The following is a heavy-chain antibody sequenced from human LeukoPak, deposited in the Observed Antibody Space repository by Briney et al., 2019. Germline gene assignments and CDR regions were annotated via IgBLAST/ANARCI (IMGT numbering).Heavy chain of an antibody. CDR2: IYTSGST. V-gene: IGHV4-39*07. J-gene: IGHJ6*03. CDR1: GDSISSSSYY. Sequence: SETLSLTCTVSGDSISSSSYYWGWIRQPPGKELEWIGSIYTSGSTNYNPSLKSRVTMSVDTSKNQFSLKLSSVTAADTAVYYCARALPSSSTSSGRGNYYYYMDVWGKGTTVTVSS. D-gene: IGHD2-2*01. CDR3: ARALPSSSTSSGRGNYYYYMDV.